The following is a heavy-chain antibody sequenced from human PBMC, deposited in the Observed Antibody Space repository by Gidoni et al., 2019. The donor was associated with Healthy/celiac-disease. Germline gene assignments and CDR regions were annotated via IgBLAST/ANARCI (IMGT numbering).Heavy chain of an antibody. Sequence: QVQPVESGGGVVQPGKSLRLSCAASGFPFSSYGMHWVRQAPGKGLEWVAVIWYDGSNKYYADSVKGRFTISRDNSKNTLYLQMNSLRAEDTAVYYCARNGGTTTVDYWGQGTLVTVSS. CDR3: ARNGGTTTVDY. CDR2: IWYDGSNK. J-gene: IGHJ4*02. V-gene: IGHV3-33*01. CDR1: GFPFSSYG. D-gene: IGHD1-26*01.